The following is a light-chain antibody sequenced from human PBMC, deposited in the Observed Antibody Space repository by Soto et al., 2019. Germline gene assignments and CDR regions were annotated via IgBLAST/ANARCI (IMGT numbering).Light chain of an antibody. CDR1: QSVDTN. CDR2: SAS. J-gene: IGKJ2*01. Sequence: EVVMTQSPATLSVSPGDRATLSCRASQSVDTNVVWYQQKPGQPPRLLVHSASIRATGVPARFTGIGSGTDFTHTISGLQSDDFSSYYCQQYYNWPPYTFGQGTRLQIK. V-gene: IGKV3-15*01. CDR3: QQYYNWPPYT.